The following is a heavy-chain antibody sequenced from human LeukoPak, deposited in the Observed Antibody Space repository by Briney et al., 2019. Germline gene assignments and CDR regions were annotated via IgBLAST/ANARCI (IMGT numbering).Heavy chain of an antibody. CDR1: GLTFSNYG. Sequence: TGGSLRLSCAASGLTFSNYGMHWVRQAPGKGLEWVAVISYDGSNKYYADSVKGRFTISRDNSKNTLYLQMNSLRAEDTAVYYCAKAVAGTFNYYDYWGQGTLVTVSS. D-gene: IGHD6-13*01. CDR3: AKAVAGTFNYYDY. V-gene: IGHV3-30*18. CDR2: ISYDGSNK. J-gene: IGHJ4*02.